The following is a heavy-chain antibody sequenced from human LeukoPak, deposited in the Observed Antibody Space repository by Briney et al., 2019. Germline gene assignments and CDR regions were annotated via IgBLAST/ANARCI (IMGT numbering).Heavy chain of an antibody. J-gene: IGHJ3*02. D-gene: IGHD6-19*01. CDR3: AKDHQWLVLFLGDAFDI. V-gene: IGHV3-23*01. CDR1: GFTFSSYA. Sequence: GGSLRLSCAASGFTFSSYAMSWVRQAPGKGLEWVSAISGSGGSTYYADSVKGRFTISRDNSKNTLYLQMNSLRAEDTAVYYCAKDHQWLVLFLGDAFDIWGQGTMVTVSS. CDR2: ISGSGGST.